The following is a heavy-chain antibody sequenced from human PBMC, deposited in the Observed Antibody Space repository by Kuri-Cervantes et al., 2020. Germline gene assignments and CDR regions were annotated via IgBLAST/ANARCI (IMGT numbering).Heavy chain of an antibody. J-gene: IGHJ6*02. Sequence: GESLKISCAASGFTFSSYAMHWVRQAPGKGLEWVAVISYDGSNKYYADSVKGRFTISRDNSKNTLYLQMNSLRAEDTAVYYCARFGITMVRGVTSYGMDVWGQGTTVTVSS. CDR3: ARFGITMVRGVTSYGMDV. CDR1: GFTFSSYA. V-gene: IGHV3-30-3*01. CDR2: ISYDGSNK. D-gene: IGHD3-10*01.